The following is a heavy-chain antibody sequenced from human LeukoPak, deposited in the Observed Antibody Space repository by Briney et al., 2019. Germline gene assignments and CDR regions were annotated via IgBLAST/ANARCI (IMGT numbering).Heavy chain of an antibody. CDR3: AKDRRLWFLYDFDY. CDR2: ISYDGSNK. V-gene: IGHV3-30*18. J-gene: IGHJ4*02. Sequence: GGSLRLSCAASGFTFSSYGMHWVRQAPGKGLEWVAVISYDGSNKYYADSVKGRFTISRDNSKNTLYLQMNSLRAEDTAVYYCAKDRRLWFLYDFDYWGQGTLVTVSS. D-gene: IGHD3-10*01. CDR1: GFTFSSYG.